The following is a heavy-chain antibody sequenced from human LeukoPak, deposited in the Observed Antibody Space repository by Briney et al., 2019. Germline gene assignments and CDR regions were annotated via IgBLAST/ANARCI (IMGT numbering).Heavy chain of an antibody. CDR1: GGSLSVYY. V-gene: IGHV4-34*01. Sequence: SETLSLTCAVYGGSLSVYYWTWIRQPPGKGLEWIGEIKQSERTNYNPSLKSRVTISIDTSKNQFSLKLTSVTAADTAVYYCAREGLKNVRNPLGYWGQGTLVTVPS. CDR3: AREGLKNVRNPLGY. CDR2: IKQSERT. J-gene: IGHJ4*02.